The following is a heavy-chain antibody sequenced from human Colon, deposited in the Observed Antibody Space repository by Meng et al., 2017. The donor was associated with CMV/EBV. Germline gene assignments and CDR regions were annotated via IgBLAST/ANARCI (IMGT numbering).Heavy chain of an antibody. CDR3: ARGQYYYDANRFVFYYFDY. Sequence: SVKVSCKPSGGSFSSYAISWMRQVPGQGLEWVGGIIPILNIPSYAQRLQGRITLSADPSTTTAYMELSSLRSEDTAICYCARGQYYYDANRFVFYYFDYWGQGTLVTVSS. V-gene: IGHV1-69*10. J-gene: IGHJ4*02. CDR1: GGSFSSYA. D-gene: IGHD3-22*01. CDR2: IIPILNIP.